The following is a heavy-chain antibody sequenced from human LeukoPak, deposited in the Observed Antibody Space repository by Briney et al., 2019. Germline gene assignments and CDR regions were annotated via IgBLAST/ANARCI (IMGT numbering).Heavy chain of an antibody. CDR1: GYTFTDNY. J-gene: IGHJ4*02. Sequence: ASGKVSCKASGYTFTDNYMHWVRQAPGPGLEWLGWINPSSGGTNFAQKFQGRVTMTGDTSISTAYMELSSLASDDTAVYYCARAYSSLRLYFFDYWGQGTLITVSS. CDR3: ARAYSSLRLYFFDY. V-gene: IGHV1-2*02. CDR2: INPSSGGT. D-gene: IGHD6-6*01.